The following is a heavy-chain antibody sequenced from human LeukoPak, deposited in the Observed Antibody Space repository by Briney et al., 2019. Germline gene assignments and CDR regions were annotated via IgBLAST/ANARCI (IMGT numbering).Heavy chain of an antibody. CDR3: AREVAMVRGAVFDY. CDR2: INHSGST. V-gene: IGHV4-34*01. CDR1: GGSFSGYY. Sequence: KTSETLSLTCAVYGGSFSGYYWSWIRQPPGKGLEWIGEINHSGSTNYNPSLKSRVTISVDTSKNQFSLKLSSVTAADTAVYYCAREVAMVRGAVFDYWGQGTPVTVSS. J-gene: IGHJ4*02. D-gene: IGHD3-10*01.